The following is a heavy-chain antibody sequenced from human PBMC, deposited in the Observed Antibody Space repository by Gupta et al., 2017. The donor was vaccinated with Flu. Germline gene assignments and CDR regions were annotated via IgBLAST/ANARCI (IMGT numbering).Heavy chain of an antibody. J-gene: IGHJ5*02. V-gene: IGHV4-39*01. CDR1: GGSIRSSIYY. Sequence: QLQLQESGPGLVKPSETLSLTCSVSGGSIRSSIYYRGWIRQPPGKGLEWIGIIYHSGSPYYMPSLNSRATISVDTSKNQFSLKLISATAADTAVYYCARLSPGTFDPWGQGTLVTVSS. CDR3: ARLSPGTFDP. CDR2: IYHSGSP.